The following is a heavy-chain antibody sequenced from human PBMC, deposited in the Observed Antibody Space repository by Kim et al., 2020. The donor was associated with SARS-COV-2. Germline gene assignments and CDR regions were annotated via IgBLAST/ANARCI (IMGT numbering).Heavy chain of an antibody. V-gene: IGHV3-48*04. CDR1: GFTFSSYS. CDR2: ISSSSSTI. CDR3: ARDALSWESSGYYSSNIDN. Sequence: GGSLRLSCAASGFTFSSYSMNWVRQAPGKGLEWVSYISSSSSTIYYADSVKGRFTISRDNAKNSLYLQMNSLRAEDTAVYYCARDALSWESSGYYSSNIDNWGAGTLGTVSS. J-gene: IGHJ4*02. D-gene: IGHD3-22*01.